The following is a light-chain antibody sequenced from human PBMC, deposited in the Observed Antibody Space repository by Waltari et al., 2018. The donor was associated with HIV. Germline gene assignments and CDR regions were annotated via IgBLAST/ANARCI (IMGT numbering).Light chain of an antibody. CDR2: DAS. Sequence: EIVLTQYPGALSLSPGERATLSCRASQTVSSNYLAWYQYKPGQAPRLLIYDASIRATGIPDRFSGGGSGTDFTLTISRLEPEDFALYYCQQYHSSPLTFGGGTKVEFK. CDR1: QTVSSNY. V-gene: IGKV3-20*01. J-gene: IGKJ4*01. CDR3: QQYHSSPLT.